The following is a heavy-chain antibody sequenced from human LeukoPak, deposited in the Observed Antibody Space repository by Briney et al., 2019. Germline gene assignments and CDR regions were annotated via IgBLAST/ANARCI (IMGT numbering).Heavy chain of an antibody. CDR2: INHSGST. V-gene: IGHV4-34*01. D-gene: IGHD3-10*01. J-gene: IGHJ4*02. CDR3: ARDLYGSGSYYNRGGTDY. CDR1: GGSFSGYY. Sequence: SETLSLTCAVYGGSFSGYYWSWIRQPPGKGLEWIGEINHSGSTNYNPSLKSRVTISVDTSKNQFSLKLSSVTAADTAEYYCARDLYGSGSYYNRGGTDYWGQGTLVTVSS.